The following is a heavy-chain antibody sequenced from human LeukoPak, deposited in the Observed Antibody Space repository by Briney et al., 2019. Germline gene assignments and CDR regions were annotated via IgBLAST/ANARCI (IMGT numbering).Heavy chain of an antibody. Sequence: GGSLRLSCAASGFTFSSYSMNWVRQAPGKGLEWVSYISSSSSTIYYADSVKGRFTISRDNAKNSLYLQMNSLRAEDTAVYYCARVGSGWYFDCWGQGTLVTVSS. CDR3: ARVGSGWYFDC. CDR1: GFTFSSYS. D-gene: IGHD6-19*01. CDR2: ISSSSSTI. V-gene: IGHV3-48*01. J-gene: IGHJ4*02.